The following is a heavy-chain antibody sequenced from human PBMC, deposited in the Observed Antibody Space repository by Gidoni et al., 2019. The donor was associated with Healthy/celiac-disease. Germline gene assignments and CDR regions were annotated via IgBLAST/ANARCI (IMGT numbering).Heavy chain of an antibody. D-gene: IGHD4-4*01. Sequence: QVQLQASGPGRVTPSETLSLTCAVSAYSIDTDFYWRWIRQSPGKGLEWIGSIYHDGDTYYNSALKSRITISIDRSKKQCSLNLRSVTAADTAIYYCTKDAWDLSKSVYWGRGTLVTVSS. CDR2: IYHDGDT. V-gene: IGHV4-38-2*02. CDR1: AYSIDTDFY. CDR3: TKDAWDLSKSVY. J-gene: IGHJ4*02.